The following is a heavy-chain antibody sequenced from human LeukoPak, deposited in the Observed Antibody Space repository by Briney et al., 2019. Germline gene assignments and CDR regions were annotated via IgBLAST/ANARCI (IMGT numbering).Heavy chain of an antibody. CDR3: ARDHRWAFDI. D-gene: IGHD5-24*01. CDR2: CSERNMI. V-gene: IGHV3-69-1*02. CDR1: GVTLADYS. Sequence: PGGSLTLVWAASGVTLADYSMSCARQAPGKGLEWISYCSERNMIYYADSVKGRFTISRDNAKNSLYLQMNSLRDEDTSVYYCARDHRWAFDIWGQGTMVTVSS. J-gene: IGHJ3*02.